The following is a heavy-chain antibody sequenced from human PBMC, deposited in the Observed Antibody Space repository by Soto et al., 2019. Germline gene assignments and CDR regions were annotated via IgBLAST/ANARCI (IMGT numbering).Heavy chain of an antibody. CDR2: IIPIFGTA. V-gene: IGHV1-69*06. Sequence: ASVKVSCKASGGTFSSYAISWVRQAPGQGLEWMGGIIPIFGTANYAQKFQGRVTITADKSTSTAYMELSSLRSEDTAVYYCADLSNYHYYRMDVWGQGTTVTVSS. CDR3: ADLSNYHYYRMDV. CDR1: GGTFSSYA. J-gene: IGHJ6*02. D-gene: IGHD4-4*01.